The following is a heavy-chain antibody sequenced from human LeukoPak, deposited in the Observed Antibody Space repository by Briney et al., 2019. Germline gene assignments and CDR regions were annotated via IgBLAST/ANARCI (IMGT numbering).Heavy chain of an antibody. Sequence: GGSLRLSCAASGFTFDDYGMSWVRQAPGKGLEWVSGINWNGGSTGYADSVKGRFTISRDNAKNSLYLQMNSLRAEDTALYYCVRGTGRERSEVGATTGYWGQGTLVTVSS. CDR3: VRGTGRERSEVGATTGY. CDR1: GFTFDDYG. J-gene: IGHJ4*02. V-gene: IGHV3-20*04. CDR2: INWNGGST. D-gene: IGHD1-26*01.